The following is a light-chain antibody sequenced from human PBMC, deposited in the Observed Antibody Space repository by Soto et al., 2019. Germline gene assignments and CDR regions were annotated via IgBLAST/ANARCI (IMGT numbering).Light chain of an antibody. CDR1: QSISIY. CDR2: SAS. CDR3: QQSYSFPWS. V-gene: IGKV1-39*01. Sequence: DIQMTQSPSSLSASVGDRVTITCRASQSISIYLNWYQRKPGKAPKVLIYSASSLQSGVPSRFSGSGTETDFTLTISSLQPEDFATYYCQQSYSFPWSFGQGTKVEIK. J-gene: IGKJ1*01.